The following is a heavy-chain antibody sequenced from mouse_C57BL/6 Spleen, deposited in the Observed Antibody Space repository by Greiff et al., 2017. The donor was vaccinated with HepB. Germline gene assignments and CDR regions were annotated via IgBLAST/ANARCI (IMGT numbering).Heavy chain of an antibody. Sequence: EVKLVESGGGLVQPGGSLSLSCAASGFTFTDYYMSWVRQPPGKALEWLGFIRNKANGYTTEYSASVKGRFTISRDNSQSILYLQMNALRAEDSATYYCARPTGDWYFDVWGTGTTVTVSS. V-gene: IGHV7-3*01. D-gene: IGHD4-1*01. CDR2: IRNKANGYTT. CDR1: GFTFTDYY. J-gene: IGHJ1*03. CDR3: ARPTGDWYFDV.